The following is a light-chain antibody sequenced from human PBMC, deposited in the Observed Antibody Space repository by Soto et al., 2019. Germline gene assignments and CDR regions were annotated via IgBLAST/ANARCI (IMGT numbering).Light chain of an antibody. CDR1: SSDGGGYNY. V-gene: IGLV2-14*01. CDR3: SSYTSSSTLHVV. J-gene: IGLJ2*01. Sequence: QSALTQPASVSGSPGQSITTSCTGTSSDGGGYNYVSWYQQHPGKAPKLMIYDVSNRPSGVSNRFSGSKSGNTASLTISGLQAEDEADYYCSSYTSSSTLHVVFGGGTKLTVL. CDR2: DVS.